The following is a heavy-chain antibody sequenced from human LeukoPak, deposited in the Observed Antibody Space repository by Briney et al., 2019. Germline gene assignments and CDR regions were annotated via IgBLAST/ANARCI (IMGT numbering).Heavy chain of an antibody. CDR3: ASRSSIWSGYQDTLYYFDS. CDR1: GGSISSYY. Sequence: PSETLSLTCTVSGGSISSYYWSWIRQPPGKGLEWIGYIYYNGSTNYTPSLKSRVTISLDTSKNQFSLKLRSVTAADTAMYYCASRSSIWSGYQDTLYYFDSWGQGTLVTVSS. V-gene: IGHV4-59*01. J-gene: IGHJ4*02. CDR2: IYYNGST. D-gene: IGHD3-3*01.